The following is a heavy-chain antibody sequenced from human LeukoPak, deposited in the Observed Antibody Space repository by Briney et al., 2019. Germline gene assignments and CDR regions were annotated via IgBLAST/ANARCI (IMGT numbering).Heavy chain of an antibody. Sequence: ASVKVPCKASGYTFTSYGISWVRQAPGQGLEWMGWISAYNGNTNYAQKLQGRVTMTTDTSTSTAYMELRSLRSDDTAVYYCARVTKYYDSSGYYSLSRAFDIWGQGTMVTVSS. CDR2: ISAYNGNT. J-gene: IGHJ3*02. CDR1: GYTFTSYG. V-gene: IGHV1-18*01. D-gene: IGHD3-22*01. CDR3: ARVTKYYDSSGYYSLSRAFDI.